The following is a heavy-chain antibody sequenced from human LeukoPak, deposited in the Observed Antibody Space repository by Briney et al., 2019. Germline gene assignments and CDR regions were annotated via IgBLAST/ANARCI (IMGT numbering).Heavy chain of an antibody. J-gene: IGHJ4*02. D-gene: IGHD6-6*01. CDR2: IIPIFGTA. Sequence: SVKVSCKASGYAFTGYYMHWVRQAPGQGLEWMGGIIPIFGTANYAQKFQGRVTITTDESTSTAYMELSSLRSEDTAVYYCAHHDSYSSSPFDYWGQGTLVTVSS. CDR3: AHHDSYSSSPFDY. V-gene: IGHV1-69*05. CDR1: GYAFTGYY.